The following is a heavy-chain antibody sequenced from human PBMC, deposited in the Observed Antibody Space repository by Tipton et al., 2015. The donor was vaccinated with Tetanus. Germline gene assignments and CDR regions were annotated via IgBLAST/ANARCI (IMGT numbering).Heavy chain of an antibody. CDR1: GGSINRYY. CDR3: ARVIYDILTGYHIDY. CDR2: INYSGTT. V-gene: IGHV4-59*01. D-gene: IGHD3-9*01. J-gene: IGHJ4*02. Sequence: TLSLTCTVSGGSINRYYWSWIRQSPGKGLEWIGYINYSGTTNYASSLQSRVIISVDTSKNQFSLKLNSVTAADTAVYYCARVIYDILTGYHIDYWGQGTLVTVSS.